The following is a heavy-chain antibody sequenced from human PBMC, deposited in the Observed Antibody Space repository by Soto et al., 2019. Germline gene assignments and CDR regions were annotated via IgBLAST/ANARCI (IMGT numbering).Heavy chain of an antibody. V-gene: IGHV1-18*01. CDR3: ASSNVVPAADYYYGMDV. CDR1: GYTFTSYG. Sequence: QVQLVQSGAEVKKPGASVKVSCKASGYTFTSYGISWVRQAPGQGLEWMGWISAYNGNTNYAQKLQGRVTMTTDTPTSTAYMELRSLRSDDTAVYYCASSNVVPAADYYYGMDVWGQGTTVAVSS. J-gene: IGHJ6*02. CDR2: ISAYNGNT. D-gene: IGHD2-2*01.